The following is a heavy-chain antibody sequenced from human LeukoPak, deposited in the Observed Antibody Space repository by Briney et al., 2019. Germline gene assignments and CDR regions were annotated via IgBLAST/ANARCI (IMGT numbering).Heavy chain of an antibody. Sequence: ASVKVSCKASGYTFTSYGISWVRQAPGQGPEWMRWISAYNGNTNYAQKLQGRVTMTTDTSTSTAYMELRSLRSDDTAVYYCARDSKDIVVVPAARFDYWGQGTLVTVSS. CDR2: ISAYNGNT. J-gene: IGHJ4*02. CDR1: GYTFTSYG. V-gene: IGHV1-18*01. D-gene: IGHD2-2*01. CDR3: ARDSKDIVVVPAARFDY.